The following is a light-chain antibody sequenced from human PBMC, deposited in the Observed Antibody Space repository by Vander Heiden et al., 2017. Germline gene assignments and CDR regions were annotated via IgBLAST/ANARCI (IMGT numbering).Light chain of an antibody. CDR1: QSVSST. J-gene: IGKJ1*01. V-gene: IGKV3-15*01. CDR2: GAS. CDR3: QQYNNWPQT. Sequence: IVMAQSPATQSVYPGERATLSCRASQSVSSTLAWYQQKPGQAPRLLLYGASTRATGIPARFSGSGSGTEFTLTISSLQSEDFAVYYCQQYNNWPQTFGQGTKVEIK.